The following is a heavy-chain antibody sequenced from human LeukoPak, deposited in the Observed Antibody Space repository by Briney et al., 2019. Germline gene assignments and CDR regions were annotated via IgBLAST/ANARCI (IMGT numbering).Heavy chain of an antibody. Sequence: GGSLRLSCAASGFTFSSYAMHWVRQAPGKGLEWVAVISYDGSNKYYADSVKGRFTISRDNSKNTLYLQMNSLRAEDTAVYYCARLSGSFLDYWGQGTLVTVSS. CDR1: GFTFSSYA. D-gene: IGHD1-26*01. J-gene: IGHJ4*02. V-gene: IGHV3-30-3*01. CDR3: ARLSGSFLDY. CDR2: ISYDGSNK.